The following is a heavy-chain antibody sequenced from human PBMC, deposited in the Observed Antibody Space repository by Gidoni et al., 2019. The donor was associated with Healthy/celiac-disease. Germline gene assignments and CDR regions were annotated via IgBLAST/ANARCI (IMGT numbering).Heavy chain of an antibody. V-gene: IGHV3-20*04. CDR2: INWNGGST. CDR1: GFTFDDYG. CDR3: ARDLESSGSWYFDL. Sequence: CAASGFTFDDYGMSWVRQAPGKGLEWVSGINWNGGSTGYADSVKGRFTISRDNAKNSLYLQMNSLRAEDTALYYCARDLESSGSWYFDLWGRGTLVTVSS. D-gene: IGHD3-22*01. J-gene: IGHJ2*01.